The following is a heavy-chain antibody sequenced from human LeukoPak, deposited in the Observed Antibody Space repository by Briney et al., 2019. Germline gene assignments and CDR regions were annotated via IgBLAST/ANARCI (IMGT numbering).Heavy chain of an antibody. D-gene: IGHD4-23*01. J-gene: IGHJ4*02. V-gene: IGHV3-7*01. CDR1: GFTFTDNW. CDR3: SSSYAGNNHY. Sequence: PGGSLRLSCAASGFTFTDNWMTWVRQAPGQGLQWVANINQDGSVKHYVDSVRGRFTISRDNSKNSLYLQMSGLGAEDTAVYYCSSSYAGNNHYWGQETLVLVSS. CDR2: INQDGSVK.